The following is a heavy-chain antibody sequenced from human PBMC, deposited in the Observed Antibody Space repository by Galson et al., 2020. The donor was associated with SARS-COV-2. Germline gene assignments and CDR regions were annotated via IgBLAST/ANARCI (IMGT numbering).Heavy chain of an antibody. J-gene: IGHJ4*02. CDR1: GFTFSSYA. D-gene: IGHD2-8*01. V-gene: IGHV3-30*04. CDR2: ISYDGSNK. CDR3: ARAPLGYCTNGVCYPDY. Sequence: GGSLRLSCAASGFTFSSYAMHWVRQAPGKGLEWVAVISYDGSNKYYADSVKGRFTISRDNSKNTLYLQMNSLRAEDTAVYYCARAPLGYCTNGVCYPDYWGQGTQVTVSS.